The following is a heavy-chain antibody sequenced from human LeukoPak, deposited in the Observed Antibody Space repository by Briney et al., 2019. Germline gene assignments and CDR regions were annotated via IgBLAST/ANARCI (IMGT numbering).Heavy chain of an antibody. V-gene: IGHV4-39*07. CDR3: ARGGELLVDY. J-gene: IGHJ4*02. Sequence: SETLSLTCTVSGGSISSSSYYWGWIRQPPGKGLEWIGSIYYSGSTYYNPSLKSRVTISVDTSKNQFSLKLSSVTAADTAVYYCARGGELLVDYWGQGTLVTVSS. CDR1: GGSISSSSYY. CDR2: IYYSGST. D-gene: IGHD1-26*01.